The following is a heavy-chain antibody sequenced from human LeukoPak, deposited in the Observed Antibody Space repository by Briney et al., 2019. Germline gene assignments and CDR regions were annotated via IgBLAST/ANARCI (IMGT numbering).Heavy chain of an antibody. CDR1: GDSISSYF. Sequence: PSETLSLTCTVSGDSISSYFWSWIRQPAGKGLEWIGRISTSGTTNYNPSRKSRLTMSLDTSKHQLSLNLTSVTAADTAVYYCAREVGSTGRALDIWGLGTVVAVSS. V-gene: IGHV4-4*07. CDR3: AREVGSTGRALDI. J-gene: IGHJ3*02. D-gene: IGHD1-26*01. CDR2: ISTSGTT.